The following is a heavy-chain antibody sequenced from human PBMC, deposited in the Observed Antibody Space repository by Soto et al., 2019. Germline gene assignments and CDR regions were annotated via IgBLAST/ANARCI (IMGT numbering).Heavy chain of an antibody. D-gene: IGHD3-22*01. V-gene: IGHV4-59*01. CDR2: VYYTGST. CDR3: ARGRTVRNYADDTSHYFFFSDY. J-gene: IGHJ4*02. CDR1: GDSISTFY. Sequence: SETLSLTCTVSGDSISTFYWGWMRQSPGKELEWIGYVYYTGSTNYNPSLKSRVTISVDRSKNQFSLKLTSANAADTAVYYCARGRTVRNYADDTSHYFFFSDYWGTGTQVTVSS.